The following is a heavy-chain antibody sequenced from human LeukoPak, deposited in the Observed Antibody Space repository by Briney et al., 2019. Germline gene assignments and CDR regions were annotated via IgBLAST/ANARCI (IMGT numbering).Heavy chain of an antibody. J-gene: IGHJ3*02. V-gene: IGHV3-74*01. Sequence: GGSLRLSCAASGFTFSSYWMYWVRQAPGKGLVWVSRINTDGSSTSYADSVKGRFTISRDNAKNTLYLQMNSLRAEDTAVYYCARGKDDYGDLRVLDAFDIWGQGTMVTVSS. CDR2: INTDGSST. D-gene: IGHD4-17*01. CDR1: GFTFSSYW. CDR3: ARGKDDYGDLRVLDAFDI.